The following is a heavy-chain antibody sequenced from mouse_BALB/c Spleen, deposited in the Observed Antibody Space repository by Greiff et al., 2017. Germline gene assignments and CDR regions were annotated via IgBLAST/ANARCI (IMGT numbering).Heavy chain of an antibody. CDR1: GYSITSDYA. Sequence: EVQGVESGPGLVKPSQSLSLTCTVTGYSITSDYAWNWIRQFPGNKLEWMGYISYSGSTSYNPSLKSRISITRDTSKNQFFLQLNSVTTEDTATYYCARRNILWLRLYAMDYWGQGTSVTVSS. V-gene: IGHV3-2*02. CDR2: ISYSGST. CDR3: ARRNILWLRLYAMDY. J-gene: IGHJ4*01. D-gene: IGHD2-2*01.